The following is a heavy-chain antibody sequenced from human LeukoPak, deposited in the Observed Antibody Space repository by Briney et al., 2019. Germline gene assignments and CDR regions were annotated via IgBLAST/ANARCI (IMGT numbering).Heavy chain of an antibody. CDR3: ARGWYNWNEGFDY. D-gene: IGHD1-1*01. Sequence: ASVKVSCKASGGTFSSYTISWVRQAPGQGLEWMGRIIPILGIANYAQKFQGRVTITADKSTSTAYRELSSLRSEDTAVYYCARGWYNWNEGFDYWGQGTLVTVSS. V-gene: IGHV1-69*02. CDR1: GGTFSSYT. J-gene: IGHJ4*02. CDR2: IIPILGIA.